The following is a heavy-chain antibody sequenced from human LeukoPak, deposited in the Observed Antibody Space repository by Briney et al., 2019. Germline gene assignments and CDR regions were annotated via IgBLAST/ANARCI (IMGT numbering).Heavy chain of an antibody. CDR3: AKGVGATFRYYYMDV. CDR2: ISWNSGGI. CDR1: GFTFDDYA. D-gene: IGHD1-26*01. J-gene: IGHJ6*03. Sequence: PGGSLRLSCAASGFTFDDYAMHWVRQAPGKGLEWVSGISWNSGGIGYAGSVKGRFTISRDNAKNSLYLQMNSLRAEDMALYYCAKGVGATFRYYYMDVWGKGTTVTVSS. V-gene: IGHV3-9*03.